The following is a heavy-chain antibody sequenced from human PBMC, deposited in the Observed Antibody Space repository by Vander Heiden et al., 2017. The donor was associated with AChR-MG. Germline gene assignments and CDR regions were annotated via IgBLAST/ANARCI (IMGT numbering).Heavy chain of an antibody. CDR2: IWYDGSNK. V-gene: IGHV3-33*01. Sequence: QVQLVESGGGVVQPGRSLRLSCASSGFTFSSSGMLGGRQAPGKGLEWVAVIWYDGSNKYYADSVKGRFTISRDNSKNTLYLQMNSLRAEDTAVYYCARDAGEGYCSGGSCRGGFDPWGQGTLVTVSS. J-gene: IGHJ5*02. CDR3: ARDAGEGYCSGGSCRGGFDP. CDR1: GFTFSSSG. D-gene: IGHD2-15*01.